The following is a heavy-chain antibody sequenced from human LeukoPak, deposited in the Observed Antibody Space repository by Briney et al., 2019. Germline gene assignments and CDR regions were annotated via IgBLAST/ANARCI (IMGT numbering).Heavy chain of an antibody. CDR3: GGGGGLGLFSAHYYYYYGMDV. J-gene: IGHJ6*02. V-gene: IGHV4-34*01. Sequence: SETLSLTCAVYGGSFSGYYWSWIRQPPGKGLEWIGEINHSGSTNYNPSLKSRVTISVDTSKNQFSLKLSSVTAADTAVYYCGGGGGLGLFSAHYYYYYGMDVWGQGTTVTVSS. CDR1: GGSFSGYY. CDR2: INHSGST. D-gene: IGHD3-22*01.